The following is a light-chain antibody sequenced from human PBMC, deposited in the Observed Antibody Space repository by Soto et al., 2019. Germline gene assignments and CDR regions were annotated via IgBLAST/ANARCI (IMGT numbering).Light chain of an antibody. J-gene: IGKJ1*01. Sequence: EVVLTQSPGTLPLSPGERATLSCRASQSVSNNYLAWYQQKPGQAPRLLIYGASSRATGIPDRFAGSGSGTDFTLTIGRLEPEDVAVYYCQQYGSSPRTFGQGTKVEVK. CDR1: QSVSNNY. CDR2: GAS. CDR3: QQYGSSPRT. V-gene: IGKV3-20*01.